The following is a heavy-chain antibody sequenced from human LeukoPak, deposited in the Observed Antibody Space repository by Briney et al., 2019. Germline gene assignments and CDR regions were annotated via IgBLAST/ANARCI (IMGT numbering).Heavy chain of an antibody. CDR3: AIQGIAAVQRDY. V-gene: IGHV4-38-2*01. D-gene: IGHD6-13*01. CDR2: IYHSGST. J-gene: IGHJ4*02. CDR1: GYSISSGYY. Sequence: PSETLSLTCAVSGYSISSGYYWGWIRQPPGKGLEWIGSIYHSGSTYYNPSLKSRVTISVDTSKNQFSLKLSSVTAADTAVYYCAIQGIAAVQRDYWGQGTLVTVSS.